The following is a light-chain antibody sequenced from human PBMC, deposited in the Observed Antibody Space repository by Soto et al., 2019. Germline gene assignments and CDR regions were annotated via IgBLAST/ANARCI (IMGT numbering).Light chain of an antibody. Sequence: QAVVTQPPSESGTPGQRVTISCSGSSSNIGSNSVSWFQQLPGTAPKLLISNNNQRPSGVPDRFSGSKSGTSASLAISGLQSEDEADYFCAAWDASLNAWVFGGGTKLTVL. CDR1: SSNIGSNS. V-gene: IGLV1-44*01. J-gene: IGLJ3*02. CDR2: NNN. CDR3: AAWDASLNAWV.